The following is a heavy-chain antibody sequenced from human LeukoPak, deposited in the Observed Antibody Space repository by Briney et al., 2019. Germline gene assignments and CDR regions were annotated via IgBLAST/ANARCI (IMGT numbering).Heavy chain of an antibody. CDR2: ISAYNGNT. V-gene: IGHV1-18*01. CDR3: ARDGEMATIRSNWFDP. J-gene: IGHJ5*02. D-gene: IGHD5-24*01. Sequence: ASVKVSCKASGYTFTSYGISWVRQARGQGLEWMGWISAYNGNTNYAQKLQGRVTMTTDTSTSTAYMELRSLRSDDTAVYYCARDGEMATIRSNWFDPWGQGTLVTVSS. CDR1: GYTFTSYG.